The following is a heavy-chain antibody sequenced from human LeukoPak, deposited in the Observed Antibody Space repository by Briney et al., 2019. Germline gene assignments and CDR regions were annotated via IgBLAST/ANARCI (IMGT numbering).Heavy chain of an antibody. CDR3: ARLWTIQMHHFDY. V-gene: IGHV4-59*08. CDR1: GGSFRNYY. D-gene: IGHD3/OR15-3a*01. Sequence: SETLSLTCTVSGGSFRNYYWSCIRKTPGKGLEWIGSIYYTGSTDYNPSLESRVTISLDTSKNRFSLKLSSVTAADTALYYCARLWTIQMHHFDYWGQGTLVTVSS. CDR2: IYYTGST. J-gene: IGHJ4*02.